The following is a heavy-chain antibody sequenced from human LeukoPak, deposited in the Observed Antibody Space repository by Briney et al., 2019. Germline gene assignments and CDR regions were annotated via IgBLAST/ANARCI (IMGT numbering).Heavy chain of an antibody. J-gene: IGHJ3*02. CDR1: GFTFSSYA. CDR2: ISGSGGST. D-gene: IGHD6-19*01. Sequence: GGSLRLSCAASGFTFSSYAMSWVRQAPGKGLEWVSAISGSGGSTYYADSVKGRFTISRDNSKNTLYLQMNSLRAEDTAVYYCAKDLRSPRVSSGPGDDAFDIWGQGTMVTVSS. V-gene: IGHV3-23*01. CDR3: AKDLRSPRVSSGPGDDAFDI.